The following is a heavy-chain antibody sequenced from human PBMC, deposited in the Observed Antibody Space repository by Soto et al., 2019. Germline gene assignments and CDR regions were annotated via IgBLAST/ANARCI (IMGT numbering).Heavy chain of an antibody. CDR2: IGGTSGST. Sequence: PGGSLRLSCAASGFTFSSYAMSWVRRAPGKGLEWVSAIGGTSGSTYYADSVKGRFTISRDNSKDTLSLQMNSLGAEDTALYYCAKRRGDGYFALWGRGTLVTVSS. J-gene: IGHJ2*01. D-gene: IGHD7-27*01. CDR3: AKRRGDGYFAL. CDR1: GFTFSSYA. V-gene: IGHV3-23*01.